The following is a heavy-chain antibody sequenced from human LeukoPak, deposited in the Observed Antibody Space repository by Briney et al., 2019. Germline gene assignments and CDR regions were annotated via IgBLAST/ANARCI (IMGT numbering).Heavy chain of an antibody. CDR1: GFTFNNYA. V-gene: IGHV3-23*01. D-gene: IGHD1-7*01. CDR3: AKGLRGNYDS. Sequence: GGSLRLSCVASGFTFNNYAMAWVRQAPGKGLEWVSSITDSGLNTYYADSVKGRITISRDNSKNTLYLQMNSLRAEDTAVYYCAKGLRGNYDSWGQGTLVTVSS. J-gene: IGHJ5*01. CDR2: ITDSGLNT.